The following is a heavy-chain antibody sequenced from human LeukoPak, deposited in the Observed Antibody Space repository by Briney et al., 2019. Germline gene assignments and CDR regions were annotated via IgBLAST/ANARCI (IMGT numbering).Heavy chain of an antibody. CDR3: AKGTTIAVADDGLDV. CDR1: GFTFRNYA. J-gene: IGHJ6*02. Sequence: GGSLRLSCAASGFTFRNYAMTWVRQAPGKGLEWVSAISGSGGSTFYADSVKGRFPISRDNSKNTLYLQMNSLRAEDTAVYYCAKGTTIAVADDGLDVWGQGTTVTVSS. V-gene: IGHV3-23*01. D-gene: IGHD6-19*01. CDR2: ISGSGGST.